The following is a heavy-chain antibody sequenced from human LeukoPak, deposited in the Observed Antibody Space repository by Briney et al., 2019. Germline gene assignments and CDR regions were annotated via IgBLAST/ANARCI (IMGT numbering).Heavy chain of an antibody. D-gene: IGHD1-26*01. CDR2: ICYSGST. CDR1: GGSISSYY. V-gene: IGHV4-59*01. CDR3: ARDFGGSYSDAFDI. Sequence: PSETLSLTCTVSGGSISSYYWSWIRQPPGKGLEWIGYICYSGSTNYNPSLKSRVTTTVDTSKNQFSLKLSSVTAADTAVYYCARDFGGSYSDAFDIWGQGTMVTVSS. J-gene: IGHJ3*02.